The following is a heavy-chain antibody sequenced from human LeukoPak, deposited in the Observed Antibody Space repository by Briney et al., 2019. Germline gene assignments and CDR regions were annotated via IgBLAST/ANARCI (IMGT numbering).Heavy chain of an antibody. CDR1: GYSFTSFW. J-gene: IGHJ4*02. V-gene: IGHV5-51*01. D-gene: IGHD3-10*01. CDR2: IYPGDSDT. CDR3: ARQAYGSGSYSPH. Sequence: GESLKISCKGSGYSFTSFWIGWVRQMPGKGLEWMGIIYPGDSDTRYSPSFQGQVTISADKSISSAYLQWSSLKASDTAMYYCARQAYGSGSYSPHWGQGTLVTVSS.